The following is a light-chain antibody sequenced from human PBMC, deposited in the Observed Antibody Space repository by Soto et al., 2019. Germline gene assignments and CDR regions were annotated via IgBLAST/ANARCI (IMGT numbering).Light chain of an antibody. J-gene: IGLJ3*02. CDR3: SSYTRNNTFL. CDR1: SSDVGGYNY. Sequence: QSVLTQPASVSGSPGQSITISCTGTSSDVGGYNYVSWFQQHPGKAPKLMIYDVGNRPSGISNRFSGSKSGNTASLTISGLQAEDEANYYCSSYTRNNTFLFGGGTKVTVL. CDR2: DVG. V-gene: IGLV2-14*03.